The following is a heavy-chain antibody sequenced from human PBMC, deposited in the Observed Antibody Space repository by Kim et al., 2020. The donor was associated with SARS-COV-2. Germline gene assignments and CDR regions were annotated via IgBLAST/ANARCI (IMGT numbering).Heavy chain of an antibody. Sequence: SETLSLTCTVSGGSISSSSYYWGWIRQPPGKGLEWIGSIYYSGSTYYNPSLKSRVTISVDTSKNQFSLKLSSVTAADTAVYYCARHIKGITIFGVVTDLFDPWGQGTLVTVSS. CDR3: ARHIKGITIFGVVTDLFDP. CDR1: GGSISSSSYY. D-gene: IGHD3-3*01. J-gene: IGHJ5*02. CDR2: IYYSGST. V-gene: IGHV4-39*01.